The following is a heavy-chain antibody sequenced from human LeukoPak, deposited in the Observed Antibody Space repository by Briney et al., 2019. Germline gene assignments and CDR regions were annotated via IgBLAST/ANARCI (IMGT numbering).Heavy chain of an antibody. D-gene: IGHD3-10*01. V-gene: IGHV3-23*01. Sequence: GGSLRLSCAASGFTFSSYAMSWVRQAPGKGLEWVSGISGSGGSTYYADSVKGRFTISRDNSKNTLYLQMNSLRAEDTAVYYCAKDFYYGSGSYLSHLDYWGQGTLDTVSS. J-gene: IGHJ4*02. CDR3: AKDFYYGSGSYLSHLDY. CDR2: ISGSGGST. CDR1: GFTFSSYA.